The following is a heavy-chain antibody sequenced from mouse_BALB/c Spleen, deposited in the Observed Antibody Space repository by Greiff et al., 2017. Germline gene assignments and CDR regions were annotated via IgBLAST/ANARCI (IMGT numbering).Heavy chain of an antibody. CDR3: ARGSLLHAMDY. CDR2: ISSGSSTI. J-gene: IGHJ4*01. Sequence: EVKLVESGGGLVQPGGSRKLSCAASGFTFSSFGMHWVRQAPEKGLEWVAYISSGSSTIYYADTVKGRFTIARDNPKNTLFLQMTSLRSEDTAMYDCARGSLLHAMDYWGQGTSVTVSS. D-gene: IGHD1-2*01. CDR1: GFTFSSFG. V-gene: IGHV5-17*02.